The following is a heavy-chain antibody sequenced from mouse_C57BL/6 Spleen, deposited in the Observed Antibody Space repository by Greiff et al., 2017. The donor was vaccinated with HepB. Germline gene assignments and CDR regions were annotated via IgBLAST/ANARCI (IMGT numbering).Heavy chain of an antibody. CDR3: LRGNFDY. CDR2: IDPSDSYT. CDR1: GYTFTSYW. V-gene: IGHV1-50*01. Sequence: QVHVKQPGAELVKPGASVKLSCKASGYTFTSYWMQWVKQRPGQGLEWIGEIDPSDSYTNYNQKFKGKATLTVDTSSSTAYMQLSSLTSEDSAVYYCLRGNFDYWGQGTTLTVSS. J-gene: IGHJ2*01.